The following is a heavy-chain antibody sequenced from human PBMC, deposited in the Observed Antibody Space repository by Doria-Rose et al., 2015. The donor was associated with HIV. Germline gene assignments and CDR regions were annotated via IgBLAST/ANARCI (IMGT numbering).Heavy chain of an antibody. CDR3: ARIKSSRWYHKYYFDF. Sequence: QVTLKESGPVLVKPTETLTLTCTVSGVSLSSPGMGVSWIRQPPGKALEWLAHIFSDDERSYKTSLKSSITISRGTSKSQVVLTMTDMDPVDTATYYCARIKSSRWYHKYYFDFWGQGTLVIVSA. J-gene: IGHJ4*02. V-gene: IGHV2-26*01. D-gene: IGHD6-13*01. CDR1: GVSLSSPGMG. CDR2: IFSDDER.